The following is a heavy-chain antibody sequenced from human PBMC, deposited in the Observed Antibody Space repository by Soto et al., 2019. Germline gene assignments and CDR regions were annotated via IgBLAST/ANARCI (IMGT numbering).Heavy chain of an antibody. CDR3: ARDRKHDFWSGYLGPYFDY. J-gene: IGHJ4*02. Sequence: ASVKVSCKASGYTFTSYAMHWVRQAPGQRLEWMGWINAGNGNTKYSQKLQGRVTITRDTSASTAYMELSSLRSEDTAVYYCARDRKHDFWSGYLGPYFDYWGQGTLVTVSS. D-gene: IGHD3-3*01. CDR2: INAGNGNT. CDR1: GYTFTSYA. V-gene: IGHV1-3*01.